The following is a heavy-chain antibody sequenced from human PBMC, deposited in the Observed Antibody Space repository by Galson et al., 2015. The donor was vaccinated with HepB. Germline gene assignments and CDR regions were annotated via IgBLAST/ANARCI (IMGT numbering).Heavy chain of an antibody. V-gene: IGHV4-4*07. D-gene: IGHD3-16*02. J-gene: IGHJ3*02. CDR2: IYTSGST. CDR3: ARDVMITFGGVIVQQAFDI. Sequence: ETLSLTCTVSGGSISSYYWSWIRQPAGKGLEWIGRIYTSGSTNYNPSLKSRVTMSVDTSKNQFSLKLSSVTAADTAVYYCARDVMITFGGVIVQQAFDIWGQGTMVTASS. CDR1: GGSISSYY.